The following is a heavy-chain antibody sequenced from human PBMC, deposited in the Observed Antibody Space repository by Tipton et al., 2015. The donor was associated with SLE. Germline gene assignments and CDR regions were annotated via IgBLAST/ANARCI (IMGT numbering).Heavy chain of an antibody. CDR2: WSQSVGT. V-gene: IGHV4-38-2*02. Sequence: TLSLTCTVSGYSISSGYYWGWIRQPPGKGLEWIGSWSQSVGTAHNPSLKSRVSIFADSSKSQFHLKVTSLTAADTAVYYCVRQRLWSDYWGQGNLVTVSS. D-gene: IGHD2-21*01. J-gene: IGHJ4*02. CDR1: GYSISSGYY. CDR3: VRQRLWSDY.